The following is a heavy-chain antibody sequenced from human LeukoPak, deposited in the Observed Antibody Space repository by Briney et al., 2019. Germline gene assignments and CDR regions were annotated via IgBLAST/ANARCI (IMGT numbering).Heavy chain of an antibody. V-gene: IGHV1-18*01. Sequence: ASVKVSCKASGYTFTSYGISWVRQAPGQGLEWMGWISAYNGNTNYAQKFQGRVTMTRDTSISTAYMELSRLRSDDTAVYYCARSPKGYYYGSGSRYYFDYWGQGTLVTVSS. J-gene: IGHJ4*02. CDR3: ARSPKGYYYGSGSRYYFDY. D-gene: IGHD3-10*01. CDR2: ISAYNGNT. CDR1: GYTFTSYG.